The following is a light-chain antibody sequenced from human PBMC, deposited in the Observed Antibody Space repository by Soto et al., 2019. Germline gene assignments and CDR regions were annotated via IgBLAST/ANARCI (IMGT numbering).Light chain of an antibody. V-gene: IGKV3-20*01. CDR1: QSVSSSY. Sequence: EIVLTQSPGTLSLSPGERATLSCSSSQSVSSSYLAWYQQKPGQAPRLLISDVSSRATGIPDRFSGSGSGTDFTLTISRLEPEDFAVYYCQQYGSSPTFDQGTKVEIK. CDR2: DVS. CDR3: QQYGSSPT. J-gene: IGKJ1*01.